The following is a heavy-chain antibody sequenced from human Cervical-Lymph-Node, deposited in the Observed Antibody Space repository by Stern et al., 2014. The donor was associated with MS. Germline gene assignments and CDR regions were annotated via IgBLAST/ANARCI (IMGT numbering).Heavy chain of an antibody. Sequence: VQLVQSGGGVVQPGRSLRLSCAASGFIFSNYDMHWVRQAPGKGLDWVAFVSNEGSKQFYADSVKGRFTISRDNANNTLYLQMNSLRPEDTAVYYCGRDTCRGGGCYFRYWGQGILITVSS. J-gene: IGHJ4*02. CDR3: GRDTCRGGGCYFRY. CDR2: VSNEGSKQ. V-gene: IGHV3-30-3*01. CDR1: GFIFSNYD. D-gene: IGHD2-15*01.